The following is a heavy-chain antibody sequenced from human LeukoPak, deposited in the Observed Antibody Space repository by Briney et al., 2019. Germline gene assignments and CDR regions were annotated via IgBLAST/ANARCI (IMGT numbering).Heavy chain of an antibody. Sequence: PSETLSLTCTVSGGSISSSSYYWGWIRQSPGKGLEWIGEINHSGSTYYNPSLKSRVTISLDTSKSQFSLELTSVTAADTAVYYCARKQGGQLVNTRRWFDPWGQGTLVTVSS. V-gene: IGHV4-39*01. D-gene: IGHD6-13*01. J-gene: IGHJ5*02. CDR2: INHSGST. CDR1: GGSISSSSYY. CDR3: ARKQGGQLVNTRRWFDP.